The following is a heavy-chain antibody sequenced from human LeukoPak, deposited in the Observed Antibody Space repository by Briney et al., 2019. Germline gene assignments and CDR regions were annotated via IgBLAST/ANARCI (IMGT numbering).Heavy chain of an antibody. CDR1: GFTFSSYW. Sequence: GGPLRLSCAASGFTFSSYWMHWVRQAPGKGLVWVSRINGDGSSTSYADFVKGRFTISRDNAKNTLYLQMNSLRAEDPAVYLCARVRYYDFWSGYYPLDPWGEGTVVRVS. V-gene: IGHV3-74*01. D-gene: IGHD3-3*01. CDR3: ARVRYYDFWSGYYPLDP. CDR2: INGDGSST. J-gene: IGHJ5*02.